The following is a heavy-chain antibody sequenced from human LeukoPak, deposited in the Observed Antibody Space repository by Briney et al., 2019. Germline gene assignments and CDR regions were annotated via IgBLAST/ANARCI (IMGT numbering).Heavy chain of an antibody. CDR2: IGAYNGIT. D-gene: IGHD3-22*01. Sequence: ASVKVSCKASGYTFTSYGISWVRQTPGQGLEGRGWIGAYNGITNYAQKLQGRVTMTTDTSTSTAYMELRSLRFDDTAVYYCARDPPYYYDSSGYYYAGDGHSHFDYWGQGTLVTVSS. V-gene: IGHV1-18*01. J-gene: IGHJ4*02. CDR1: GYTFTSYG. CDR3: ARDPPYYYDSSGYYYAGDGHSHFDY.